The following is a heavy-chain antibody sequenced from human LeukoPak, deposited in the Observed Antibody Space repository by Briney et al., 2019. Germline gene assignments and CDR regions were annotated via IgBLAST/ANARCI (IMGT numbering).Heavy chain of an antibody. CDR3: ARGRGSTNPYYYYYYMDV. Sequence: SQTLSLTCTVSGGSISSGSYYWSWIRQPAGKGLEWIGRIYTSGSTNYNPSLKSRVTISVDTSKNQFSLKLSPVTAADTAVYYCARGRGSTNPYYYYYYMDVWGKGTTVTVSS. CDR1: GGSISSGSYY. D-gene: IGHD2-2*01. V-gene: IGHV4-61*02. CDR2: IYTSGST. J-gene: IGHJ6*03.